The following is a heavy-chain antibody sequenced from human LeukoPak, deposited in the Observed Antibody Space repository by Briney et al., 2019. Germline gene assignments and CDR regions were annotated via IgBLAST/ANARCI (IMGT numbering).Heavy chain of an antibody. Sequence: PSETLSLTCTVSGGSISSGSYYWSWIRQPAGKGLEWIGRIYTSGSTNYNPSLKSRVTISVDTSKNQFSLKLSSVTAADTAVYYCARGVVAATSHWFDPWGQGTLVTVSS. CDR1: GGSISSGSYY. J-gene: IGHJ5*02. D-gene: IGHD2-15*01. CDR3: ARGVVAATSHWFDP. V-gene: IGHV4-61*02. CDR2: IYTSGST.